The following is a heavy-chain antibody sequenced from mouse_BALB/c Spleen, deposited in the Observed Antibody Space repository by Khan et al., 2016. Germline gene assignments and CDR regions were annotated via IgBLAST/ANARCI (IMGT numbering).Heavy chain of an antibody. CDR3: ASKWFISYVLLAY. CDR2: VNPYNDYT. V-gene: IGHV1S45*01. CDR1: GYIFPNHH. Sequence: VQLQQSGAELMRPGASVKISCKAFGYIFPNHHINWVKQRPGQGLDWIGDVNPYNDYTTYNQKFKGKATLTVDKSSSTAYMELSSLTSEDSAVYSSASKWFISYVLLAYWGQGTLVTVSA. J-gene: IGHJ3*01. D-gene: IGHD1-1*01.